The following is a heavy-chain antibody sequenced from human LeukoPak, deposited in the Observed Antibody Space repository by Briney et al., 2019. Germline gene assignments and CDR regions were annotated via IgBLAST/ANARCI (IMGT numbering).Heavy chain of an antibody. J-gene: IGHJ4*02. V-gene: IGHV3-7*03. CDR1: GFTFSSYW. CDR2: IKQDGSEK. CDR3: ARKPLRYFDWLNDY. Sequence: GGSLRLSCVASGFTFSSYWMSWVRQAPGKGLEWVANIKQDGSEKYYVDPVKGRFTISRDNAKNSLYLQMNSLRAEDTAVHYCARKPLRYFDWLNDYWGQGTLVTVSS. D-gene: IGHD3-9*01.